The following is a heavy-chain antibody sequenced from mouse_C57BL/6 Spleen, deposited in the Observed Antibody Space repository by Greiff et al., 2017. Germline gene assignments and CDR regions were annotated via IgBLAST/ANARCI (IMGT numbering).Heavy chain of an antibody. CDR1: GFNIKDYY. V-gene: IGHV14-1*01. J-gene: IGHJ4*01. CDR3: TTSYYSNVYAMDY. Sequence: EVQLQESGAELVRPGASVKLSCTASGFNIKDYYMHWVKQRPEQGLEWIGRIDPEDGDTEYAPKFQGKATMTADTSSNTAYLQLRSLTSEDTAVYYCTTSYYSNVYAMDYWGQGTSVTVSS. CDR2: IDPEDGDT. D-gene: IGHD2-5*01.